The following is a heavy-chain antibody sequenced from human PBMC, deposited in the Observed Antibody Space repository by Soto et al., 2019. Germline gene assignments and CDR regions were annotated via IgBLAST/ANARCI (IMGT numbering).Heavy chain of an antibody. Sequence: ASVKVYCKASGYTFTSYDINWVRQATGQGLEWMGGFDPEDGETIYAQKFQGRVTMTEDTSTDTAYMELSSLRSEDTAVYYCATASGYYGSGSYDAFDIWGQGTMVTVSS. V-gene: IGHV1-24*01. CDR2: FDPEDGET. CDR1: GYTFTSYD. D-gene: IGHD3-10*01. J-gene: IGHJ3*02. CDR3: ATASGYYGSGSYDAFDI.